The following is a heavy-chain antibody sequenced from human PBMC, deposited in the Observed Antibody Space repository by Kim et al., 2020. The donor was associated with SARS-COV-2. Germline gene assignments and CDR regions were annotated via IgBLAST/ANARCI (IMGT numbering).Heavy chain of an antibody. V-gene: IGHV3-48*02. CDR3: ARGSSSSYYFDY. Sequence: GGSLRLSCEASGFSFSGYGMNWVRQAPGKGLERISYISGSENTIYYADSVRGRFTVSRDNSKNLLYLQMNLLTDEDTAVYYCARGSSSSYYFDYWGQGTLVAVFS. D-gene: IGHD2-2*01. J-gene: IGHJ4*02. CDR1: GFSFSGYG. CDR2: ISGSENTI.